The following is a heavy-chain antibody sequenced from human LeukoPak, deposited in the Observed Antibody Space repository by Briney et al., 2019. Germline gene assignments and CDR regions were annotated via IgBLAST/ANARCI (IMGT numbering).Heavy chain of an antibody. V-gene: IGHV1-69*05. CDR1: GGTFSSYA. J-gene: IGHJ4*02. CDR3: ARERPPGDSSSWYLGGYFDF. CDR2: IISIFGTR. Sequence: GASVKVSCKASGGTFSSYAISWVRQAPGQGLEWMGRIISIFGTRNYARKFQGRVTITTDESTSTAYMELSSLRSEDTAVHYCARERPPGDSSSWYLGGYFDFWGQGTLVTVSS. D-gene: IGHD6-13*01.